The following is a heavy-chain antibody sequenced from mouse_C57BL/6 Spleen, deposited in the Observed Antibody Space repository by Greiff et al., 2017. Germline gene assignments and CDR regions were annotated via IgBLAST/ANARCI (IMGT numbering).Heavy chain of an antibody. CDR1: GYAFSSSW. J-gene: IGHJ4*01. CDR2: IYPGDGDT. D-gene: IGHD2-5*01. V-gene: IGHV1-82*01. CDR3: ARDSKSAMDY. Sequence: VQLQQSGPELVKPGASVKISCKASGYAFSSSWMNWVKQRPGKGLEWIGRIYPGDGDTNYNGKFKGKATLTADKSSSTAYMQLSSLTSEDSAVYFCARDSKSAMDYWGQGTSVTVSS.